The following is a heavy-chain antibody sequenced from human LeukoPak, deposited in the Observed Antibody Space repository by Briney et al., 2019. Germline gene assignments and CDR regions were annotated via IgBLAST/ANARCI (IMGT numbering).Heavy chain of an antibody. CDR3: ARGPFELVWFGERDWYFDL. D-gene: IGHD3-10*01. V-gene: IGHV3-13*01. CDR1: GFTFSRYD. Sequence: PGGSLRLSCAASGFTFSRYDMHWARQGTRKGLEWVSAIGTAGDTYYPGSVKGRFTISRENAKNSLYLQMNSLRAGDTAVYYCARGPFELVWFGERDWYFDLWGRGTLVTVSS. CDR2: IGTAGDT. J-gene: IGHJ2*01.